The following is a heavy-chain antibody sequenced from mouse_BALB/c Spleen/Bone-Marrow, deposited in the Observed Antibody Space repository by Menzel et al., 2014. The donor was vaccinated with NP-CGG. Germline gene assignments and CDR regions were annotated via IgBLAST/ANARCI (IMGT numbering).Heavy chain of an antibody. CDR2: INPDSSTT. V-gene: IGHV4-1*02. Sequence: EVKLVESGGGLVQPGGSLKLSCAASGFDFSRFWLSWVRQAPGKGLEWIGEINPDSSTTNYTPSLKDKFIISRDNAKNTLSLQMSKVRSEDTALYYCAKNYYYGYVAYWGQGTLVTVSA. D-gene: IGHD1-2*01. CDR3: AKNYYYGYVAY. CDR1: GFDFSRFW. J-gene: IGHJ3*01.